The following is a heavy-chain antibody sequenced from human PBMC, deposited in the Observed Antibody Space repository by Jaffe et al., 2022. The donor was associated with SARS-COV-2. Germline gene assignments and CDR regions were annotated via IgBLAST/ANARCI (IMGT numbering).Heavy chain of an antibody. J-gene: IGHJ5*02. D-gene: IGHD5-12*01. CDR1: GGSISSYY. V-gene: IGHV4-59*01. CDR2: IYYSGST. CDR3: ARQDERWLQPWGWFDP. Sequence: QVQLQESGPGLVKPSETLSLTCTVSGGSISSYYWSWIRQPPGKGLEWIGYIYYSGSTNYNPSLKSRVTISVDTSKNQFSLKLSSVTAADTAVYYCARQDERWLQPWGWFDPWGQGTLVTVSS.